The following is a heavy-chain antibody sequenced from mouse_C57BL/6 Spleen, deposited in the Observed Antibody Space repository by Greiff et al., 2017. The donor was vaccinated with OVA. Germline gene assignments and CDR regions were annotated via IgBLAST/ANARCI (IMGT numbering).Heavy chain of an antibody. CDR1: GYTFTDYN. D-gene: IGHD2-1*01. V-gene: IGHV1-18*01. CDR2: INPNNGGT. J-gene: IGHJ4*01. Sequence: EVKLQQSGPELVKPGASVKIPCKASGYTFTDYNMDWVKQSHGKSLEWIGDINPNNGGTIYNQKFKGKATLTVDKSSSTAYMELRSLTSEDTAVYYCARGNYRRAMDYWGQGTSVTVSS. CDR3: ARGNYRRAMDY.